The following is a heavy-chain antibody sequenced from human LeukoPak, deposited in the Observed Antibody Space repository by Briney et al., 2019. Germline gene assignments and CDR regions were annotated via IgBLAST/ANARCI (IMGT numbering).Heavy chain of an antibody. Sequence: PGGSLRLSCAASGFTFSSYWMSWVRQAPGKGLEWVANIKQDGSERYYVDSVKGRFTISRDNAKNSLYLQMNSLRAEDTAVYYCARGLRFLEWLLPDWGQGTLVTVSS. CDR3: ARGLRFLEWLLPD. J-gene: IGHJ4*02. D-gene: IGHD3-3*01. CDR2: IKQDGSER. CDR1: GFTFSSYW. V-gene: IGHV3-7*01.